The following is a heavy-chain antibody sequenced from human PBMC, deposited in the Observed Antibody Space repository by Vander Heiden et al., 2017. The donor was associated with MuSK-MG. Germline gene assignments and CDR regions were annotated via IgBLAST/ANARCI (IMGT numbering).Heavy chain of an antibody. D-gene: IGHD1-1*01. CDR3: ARDLPEMATSGRRADAFDI. V-gene: IGHV1-18*01. Sequence: QVQLVQSGAEVKKPGASVKVSCKASGYTFTSYGISWVRQAPGQGLEWMGWISAYNGNTNYAQKLQGRGTMTTDTSTSTAYMELRSLRSEETAVYYCARDLPEMATSGRRADAFDIWGQGTMVTVYS. CDR1: GYTFTSYG. J-gene: IGHJ3*02. CDR2: ISAYNGNT.